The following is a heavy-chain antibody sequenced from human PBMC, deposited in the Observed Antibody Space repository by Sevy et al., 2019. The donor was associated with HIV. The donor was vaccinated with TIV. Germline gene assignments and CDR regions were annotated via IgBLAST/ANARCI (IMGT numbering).Heavy chain of an antibody. CDR3: ARDDYYGLGSYDNGRPGRFDP. CDR2: INSNTGGT. V-gene: IGHV1-2*02. CDR1: GYNFKGYY. J-gene: IGHJ5*02. Sequence: ASVKVSCEASGYNFKGYYIHWVRQAPGKGLEWMGWINSNTGGTIYAEDFEGRVTLTRDTSISTVYMKLTGLTAGDTGVYYCARDDYYGLGSYDNGRPGRFDPWGQGTLVTVSS. D-gene: IGHD3-10*01.